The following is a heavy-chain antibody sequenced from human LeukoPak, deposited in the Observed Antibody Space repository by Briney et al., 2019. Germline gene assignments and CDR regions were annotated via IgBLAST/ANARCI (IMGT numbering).Heavy chain of an antibody. J-gene: IGHJ1*01. D-gene: IGHD4-17*01. CDR2: IYYSGST. CDR1: GGSISSGGYY. V-gene: IGHV4-31*03. Sequence: SETLSLTCTVSGGSISSGGYYWSWIRQHPGKGLEWIGYIYYSGSTYYNPSLKSRVTISVDTSKNQFSLKLSSVTAADTAVYYCAAETTVTNLSSKEAEYFQHWGQGTLVTVSS. CDR3: AAETTVTNLSSKEAEYFQH.